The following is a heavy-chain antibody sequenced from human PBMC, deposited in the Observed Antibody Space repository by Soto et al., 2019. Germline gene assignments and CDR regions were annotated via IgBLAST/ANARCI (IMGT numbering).Heavy chain of an antibody. CDR3: ASGNYYDSSGYSSGY. CDR1: GGTFSSYT. D-gene: IGHD3-22*01. Sequence: GASVKVSGKASGGTFSSYTISWVRQAPGQGLEWMGGIIPIFGTANYAQKFQGRVTITADKSTSTAYMELSSLRSEDTAVYYCASGNYYDSSGYSSGYWGQGTLVTVSS. V-gene: IGHV1-69*06. J-gene: IGHJ4*02. CDR2: IIPIFGTA.